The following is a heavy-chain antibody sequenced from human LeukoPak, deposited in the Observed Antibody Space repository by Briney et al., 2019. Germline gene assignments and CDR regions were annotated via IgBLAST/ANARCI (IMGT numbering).Heavy chain of an antibody. J-gene: IGHJ3*02. V-gene: IGHV4-31*03. CDR2: KYYSGSA. Sequence: SQTLSLTCNVSGVSVSDGRYYWTWIRHHPTRGLEWIGYKYYSGSAKYNPSLKSRLTISIDTAKNQFSLQLSPVAAADTATYYCATPYCSSLSCLDVFNMWGQGTRVTVSS. CDR1: GVSVSDGRYY. D-gene: IGHD2-2*01. CDR3: ATPYCSSLSCLDVFNM.